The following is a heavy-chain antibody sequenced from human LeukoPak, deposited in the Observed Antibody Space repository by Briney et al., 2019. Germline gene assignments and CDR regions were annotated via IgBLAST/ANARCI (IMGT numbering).Heavy chain of an antibody. CDR1: GFTFSNYW. V-gene: IGHV3-7*03. CDR3: ARDNNWSSDY. J-gene: IGHJ4*02. CDR2: IKQDGSEK. D-gene: IGHD1-20*01. Sequence: GGSLRLSCAASGFTFSNYWMSWVRQAPGKGLEWVTNIKQDGSEKYYVGSVKGRFTISRDNAKNSLYLQMNSLRAEDTAVYYCARDNNWSSDYWGQGTLVTVSS.